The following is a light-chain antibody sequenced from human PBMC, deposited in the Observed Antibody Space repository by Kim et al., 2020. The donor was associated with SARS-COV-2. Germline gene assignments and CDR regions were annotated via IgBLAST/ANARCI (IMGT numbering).Light chain of an antibody. CDR2: QDA. J-gene: IGLJ2*01. CDR3: QTWDSSTAI. CDR1: KLGDKY. Sequence: VSPGQTAIITCSGDKLGDKYAFWYQPKPGQSPMVVIYQDAKRPSGIPERFSGSSSGNTATLTISGTQPMDEADYYCQTWDSSTAIFGGGTQLTVL. V-gene: IGLV3-1*01.